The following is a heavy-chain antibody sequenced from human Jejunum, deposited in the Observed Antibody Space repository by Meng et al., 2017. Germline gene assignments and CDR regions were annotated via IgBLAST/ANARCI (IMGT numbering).Heavy chain of an antibody. CDR3: AKGAFGPFYY. V-gene: IGHV3-23*01. Sequence: GGSLRLSCVASGFTFSTYDMYWVRQAPGKGLEWVSSINDDGDSTHNADSVKGRFTISSDNSQNTVFLLMNGLRGEDTAVYYCAKGAFGPFYYWGQGVLVTVSS. D-gene: IGHD2/OR15-2a*01. CDR1: GFTFSTYD. CDR2: INDDGDST. J-gene: IGHJ4*02.